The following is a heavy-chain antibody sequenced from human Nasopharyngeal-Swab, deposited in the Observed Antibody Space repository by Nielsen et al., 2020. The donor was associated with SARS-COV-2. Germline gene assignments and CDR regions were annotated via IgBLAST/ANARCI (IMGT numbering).Heavy chain of an antibody. CDR3: ARGYAAMGFFDY. CDR1: GFTFGTYW. V-gene: IGHV3-74*01. J-gene: IGHJ4*02. D-gene: IGHD2-2*01. Sequence: GESLKISCAASGFTFGTYWTHWVRQAPGKGLEWVSRINSDGSSTGDADSVKGRFTVSRDNAKNTLYLQMNSLRAEDTAVYYCARGYAAMGFFDYWGQGTLVTVSS. CDR2: INSDGSST.